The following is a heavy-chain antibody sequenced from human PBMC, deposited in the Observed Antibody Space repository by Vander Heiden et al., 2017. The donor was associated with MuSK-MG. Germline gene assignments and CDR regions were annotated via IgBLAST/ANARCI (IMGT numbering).Heavy chain of an antibody. D-gene: IGHD6-13*01. CDR3: ARDSIAAAGASTPYYYYYYMDV. Sequence: QVQLVQSGAAVTTPASSVKVSCKASGGTFSSYAISWLRQAPGQGLEGMGGIIPIFGTANYAQKFQGRVTITADESTSTAYMELSSLRSEDTAVYYCARDSIAAAGASTPYYYYYYMDVWGKGTTVTVSS. J-gene: IGHJ6*03. V-gene: IGHV1-69*01. CDR1: GGTFSSYA. CDR2: IIPIFGTA.